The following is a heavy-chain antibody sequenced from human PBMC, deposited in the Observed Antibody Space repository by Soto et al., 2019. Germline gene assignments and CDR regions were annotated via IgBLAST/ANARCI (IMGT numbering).Heavy chain of an antibody. CDR3: AKEGRYSSSRGYFDY. J-gene: IGHJ4*02. D-gene: IGHD6-13*01. Sequence: EVQLLESGGGLVQPGGSLRLSCAASGFTFSSYGMSWVRQAPGKGLEWVSGISGSGGSTYYADSVKGRFTISRDNPKTPLYLQMNSLRAEDTAVYYCAKEGRYSSSRGYFDYWGQGTLVTVSS. CDR1: GFTFSSYG. CDR2: ISGSGGST. V-gene: IGHV3-23*01.